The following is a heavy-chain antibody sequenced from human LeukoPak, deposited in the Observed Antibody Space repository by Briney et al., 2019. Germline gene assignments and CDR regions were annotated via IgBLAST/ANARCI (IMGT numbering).Heavy chain of an antibody. CDR1: GYTFTSYG. D-gene: IGHD5-18*01. CDR3: ARDGWIQLWLRGVYYFDY. J-gene: IGHJ4*02. V-gene: IGHV1-18*04. CDR2: ISAYNGNT. Sequence: ASAKVSCKASGYTFTSYGISWVRQAPGQGLERMGWISAYNGNTNYAQKLQGRVTMTTDTSTSTAYMELRSLRSDDTAVYYCARDGWIQLWLRGVYYFDYWGQGTLVTVSS.